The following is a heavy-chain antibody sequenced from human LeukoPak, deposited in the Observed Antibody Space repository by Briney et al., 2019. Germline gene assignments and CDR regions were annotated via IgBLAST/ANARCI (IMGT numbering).Heavy chain of an antibody. CDR1: GFTFSYYG. Sequence: GGSLRLSCAASGFTFSYYGMHWVRQAPGKGLEWVAFIRYDGNDKFYADSVKGRFTISRDTSRNTLYLQMNSLRTDDTAVYYCAKDLMRDRWFGESWGQGTLVIVSS. CDR3: AKDLMRDRWFGES. CDR2: IRYDGNDK. J-gene: IGHJ5*02. D-gene: IGHD3-10*01. V-gene: IGHV3-30*02.